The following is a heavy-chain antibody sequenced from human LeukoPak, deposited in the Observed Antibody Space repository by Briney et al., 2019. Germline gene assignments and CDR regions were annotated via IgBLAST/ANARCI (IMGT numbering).Heavy chain of an antibody. Sequence: PSQTLSLTCAVSGGSISSGGYSWSWIRQPPGKGLEWIGYIYHSGSTYYNPSLKSRVTISVDRSKNQFSLKLSPVTAADTAVYYCARGLRELPTYWGQGTLVTVSS. D-gene: IGHD1-26*01. CDR2: IYHSGST. J-gene: IGHJ4*02. CDR3: ARGLRELPTY. V-gene: IGHV4-30-2*01. CDR1: GGSISSGGYS.